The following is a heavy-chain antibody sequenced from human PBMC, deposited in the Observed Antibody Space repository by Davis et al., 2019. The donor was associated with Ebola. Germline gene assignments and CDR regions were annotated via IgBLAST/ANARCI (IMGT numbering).Heavy chain of an antibody. Sequence: ETLSLTCTVSGGSISSSSYYWGWIRQRPGTGLEWIGSIYYSGSTYHNPSLKSRVTISVDTSKNQFSLKLSSVTAADTAVYYGARHYYDFGSGWFDPWGQGTLVTVSS. V-gene: IGHV4-39*01. CDR1: GGSISSSSYY. D-gene: IGHD3-3*01. CDR2: IYYSGST. J-gene: IGHJ5*02. CDR3: ARHYYDFGSGWFDP.